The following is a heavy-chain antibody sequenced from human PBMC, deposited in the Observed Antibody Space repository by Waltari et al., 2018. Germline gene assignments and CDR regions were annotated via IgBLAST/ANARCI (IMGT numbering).Heavy chain of an antibody. Sequence: EVHLVESGGGLVKPGGSLRVSCAAYGLDFSSFSINWIRQTPGKGLEWVSSISKSGRVTEYADSVKGRFTFSRDNANNSVYLQMNSLRVEDTAVYYCNVELAEAGNWGQGTLVTVSP. J-gene: IGHJ4*02. D-gene: IGHD6-13*01. CDR2: ISKSGRVT. CDR1: GLDFSSFS. CDR3: NVELAEAGN. V-gene: IGHV3-21*06.